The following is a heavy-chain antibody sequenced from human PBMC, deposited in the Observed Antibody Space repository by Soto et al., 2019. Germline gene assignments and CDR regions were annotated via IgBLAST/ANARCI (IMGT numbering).Heavy chain of an antibody. J-gene: IGHJ6*02. V-gene: IGHV1-2*04. Sequence: RASVKVSCKASGYSFTDYHIHWVRQAPGQGLEWLGRINPKSGGTSTAQKFQGWVTMTRDRSISTVYMELTRLRSDDTAVYFCARGHSTDCSNGVCSFFYNHEMDVRGQGTTVTVSS. D-gene: IGHD2-8*01. CDR2: INPKSGGT. CDR3: ARGHSTDCSNGVCSFFYNHEMDV. CDR1: GYSFTDYH.